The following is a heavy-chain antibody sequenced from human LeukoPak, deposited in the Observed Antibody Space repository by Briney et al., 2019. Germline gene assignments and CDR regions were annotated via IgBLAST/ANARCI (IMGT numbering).Heavy chain of an antibody. Sequence: PGGSLRLSCAASGFTFSSYGMHWVRQAPGKGLEWVAVIWYDGGNKYYADSVKGRFTISRDNSKNTLYLQMNSLRAEDTAVYYCARGQEPFRYYYDSSVDYWGQGTLVTVSS. J-gene: IGHJ4*02. CDR1: GFTFSSYG. CDR2: IWYDGGNK. D-gene: IGHD3-22*01. V-gene: IGHV3-33*01. CDR3: ARGQEPFRYYYDSSVDY.